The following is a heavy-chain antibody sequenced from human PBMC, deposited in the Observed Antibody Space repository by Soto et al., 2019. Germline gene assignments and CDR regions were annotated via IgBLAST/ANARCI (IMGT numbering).Heavy chain of an antibody. CDR3: AIEYSSSPPYYPIGY. CDR1: GGTFSIYS. V-gene: IGHV1-69*13. Sequence: ASLKFSCKASGGTFSIYSSSWGRQAPGQGLEWMGGIIPIFGTANYAQKFQGRVTITADESTSTAYMELSSLRSEDTAVYYCAIEYSSSPPYYPIGYWGQGTLVTVSS. J-gene: IGHJ4*02. D-gene: IGHD6-6*01. CDR2: IIPIFGTA.